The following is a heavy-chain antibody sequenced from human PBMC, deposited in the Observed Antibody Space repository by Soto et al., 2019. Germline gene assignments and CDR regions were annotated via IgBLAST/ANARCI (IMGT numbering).Heavy chain of an antibody. J-gene: IGHJ4*02. Sequence: SETLSLTCTVSGGSISSYYWSWIRQPPGKGLEWIGYIYYNGSTNYNPSLKSRVTISVDPSKNQFSLKLSSVTAADTAVYYCARDVATTYFDYWGQGTLVTVSS. CDR1: GGSISSYY. V-gene: IGHV4-59*01. CDR2: IYYNGST. CDR3: ARDVATTYFDY. D-gene: IGHD5-12*01.